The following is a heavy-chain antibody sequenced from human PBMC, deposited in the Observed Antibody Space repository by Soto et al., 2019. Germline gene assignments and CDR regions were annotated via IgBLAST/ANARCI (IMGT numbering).Heavy chain of an antibody. Sequence: ASVKVSCKVSGYTLTELSMHWVRQAPGKGLEWMGGFDPEDGETIYAQKFQGRVTMTEDTSTDTAYMELSSLRSEDTAVYYCARDMSIAARRRWGNYYYYYGMDVWGQGTTVTVSS. V-gene: IGHV1-24*01. CDR1: GYTLTELS. J-gene: IGHJ6*02. CDR3: ARDMSIAARRRWGNYYYYYGMDV. CDR2: FDPEDGET. D-gene: IGHD6-6*01.